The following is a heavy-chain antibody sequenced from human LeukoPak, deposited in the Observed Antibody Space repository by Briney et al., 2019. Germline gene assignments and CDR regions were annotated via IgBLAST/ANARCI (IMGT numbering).Heavy chain of an antibody. J-gene: IGHJ3*02. V-gene: IGHV3-21*01. CDR1: GFTFSSYS. CDR2: ISSSSSYI. Sequence: GGSLRLSCAASGFTFSSYSMNWVRRAPGKGLEWVSSISSSSSYIYYADSVKGRFTISRDNAKDSLYLQMNSLRAEDTAVYYCARSYTAMAHDAFDIWGQGTMVTVSS. CDR3: ARSYTAMAHDAFDI. D-gene: IGHD5-18*01.